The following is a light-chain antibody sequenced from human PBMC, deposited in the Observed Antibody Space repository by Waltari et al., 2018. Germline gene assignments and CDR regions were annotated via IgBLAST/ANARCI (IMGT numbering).Light chain of an antibody. CDR3: QHSEA. CDR2: DAA. Sequence: DMQMTKSPASLSASVGDGVTIACQPSQDVINYINWYQQKPGKAPQLLIYDAATLKTGVPSRFSGRQSGTYFTLTISGLQPEDVGTYYCQHSEAFGQGTTVEI. CDR1: QDVINY. V-gene: IGKV1-33*01. J-gene: IGKJ1*01.